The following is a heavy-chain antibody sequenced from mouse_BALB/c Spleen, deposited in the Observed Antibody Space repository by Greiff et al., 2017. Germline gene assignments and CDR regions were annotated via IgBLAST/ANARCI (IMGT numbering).Heavy chain of an antibody. D-gene: IGHD4-1*02. J-gene: IGHJ1*01. V-gene: IGHV2-9-2*01. CDR2: IWTGGGT. CDR1: GFSLTSYD. CDR3: VRGALQLGGYFDV. Sequence: VKLVESGPGLVAPSQSLSITCTVSGFSLTSYDISWIRQPPGKGLEWLGVIWTGGGTNYNSAFMSRLSISKDNSKSQVFLKMNSLQTDDTAIYYCVRGALQLGGYFDVWGAGTTVTVSS.